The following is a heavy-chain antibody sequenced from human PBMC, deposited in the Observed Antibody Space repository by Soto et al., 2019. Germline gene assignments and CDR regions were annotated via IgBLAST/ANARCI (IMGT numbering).Heavy chain of an antibody. D-gene: IGHD3-10*01. CDR2: IHDSGST. Sequence: SETLSLTCAVYGGSVRGSYWSWIRQPPGKGLEWIGEIHDSGSTKYNPSIKSRVTISVDTTKNHFSLKLSSVTAADTAVYYCARSYGSGNYYGVPSNWFDPWGQGILVTVSS. CDR1: GGSVRGSY. CDR3: ARSYGSGNYYGVPSNWFDP. J-gene: IGHJ5*02. V-gene: IGHV4-34*01.